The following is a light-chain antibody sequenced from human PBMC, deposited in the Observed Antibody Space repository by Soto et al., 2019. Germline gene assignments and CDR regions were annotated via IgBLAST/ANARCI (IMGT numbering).Light chain of an antibody. CDR1: QSLVYSDGNTY. V-gene: IGKV2-30*01. CDR2: KVS. CDR3: MQGTHWPPFT. Sequence: DVVMTQSPLSLPVTLGQPASISCRSSQSLVYSDGNTYLNWFQQRTGQSPRRLIYKVSNRDSGVPGRFSGSGSVTDFTLKISRVEAEDVGVYYCMQGTHWPPFTFGPGTKVYIK. J-gene: IGKJ3*01.